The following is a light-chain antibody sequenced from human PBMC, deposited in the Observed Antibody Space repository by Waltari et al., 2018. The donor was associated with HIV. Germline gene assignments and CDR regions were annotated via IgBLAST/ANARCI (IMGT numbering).Light chain of an antibody. V-gene: IGKV3-20*01. Sequence: EIVLTQSPGTLSSSPGERATLSCVISEAIKRTYLSWYQQKDGQAPRLLLYGATNRAPGIPDRFSGSGSGTEFNLTINGLETEDFVVYYCHQYGSSFWTFGQGTKVEVK. J-gene: IGKJ1*01. CDR1: EAIKRTY. CDR3: HQYGSSFWT. CDR2: GAT.